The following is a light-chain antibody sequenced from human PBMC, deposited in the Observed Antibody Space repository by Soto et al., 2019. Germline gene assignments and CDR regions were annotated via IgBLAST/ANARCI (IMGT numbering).Light chain of an antibody. V-gene: IGLV2-14*01. CDR2: DVS. CDR3: SSYTSSSVV. CDR1: SSDVGGYNY. Sequence: QPASVSGSPGQSITISCTGTSSDVGGYNYVSWYQQHPGKAPKLMIYDVSNRPSGVSNRSSGSKSGNTASLTISGLQAEDEADYYCSSYTSSSVVFGGGTKVTVL. J-gene: IGLJ2*01.